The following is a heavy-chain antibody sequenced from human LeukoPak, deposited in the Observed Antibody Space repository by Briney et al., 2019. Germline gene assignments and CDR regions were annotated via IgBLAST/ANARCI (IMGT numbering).Heavy chain of an antibody. J-gene: IGHJ4*02. Sequence: GRSVRLSCTASGFTFGDYAMSWVRQAPGKGPGWVGFIRSRRYGGATEYAASVKGRFTISRDDSKSVAYLHMNSLKTEDTAVYYCTRDILSGWYYFDFWGQGTLVTVSS. CDR1: GFTFGDYA. CDR3: TRDILSGWYYFDF. CDR2: IRSRRYGGAT. V-gene: IGHV3-49*04. D-gene: IGHD6-19*01.